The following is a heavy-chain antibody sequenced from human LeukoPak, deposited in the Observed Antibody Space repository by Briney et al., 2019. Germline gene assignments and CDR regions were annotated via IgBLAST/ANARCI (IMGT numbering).Heavy chain of an antibody. V-gene: IGHV1-69*05. J-gene: IGHJ5*02. CDR1: RRTFISYT. CDR2: SIPIFCTA. D-gene: IGHD3-22*01. Sequence: ASVKVSCNACRRTFISYTISWVRQAPGQGLEWMGRSIPIFCTANRAQKSQGRVKITTDEYTSTAYMEMSSLRSEDTAVYYCASQQRAYYYVSSGYYEPYWFDPWGQGTLVTVAS. CDR3: ASQQRAYYYVSSGYYEPYWFDP.